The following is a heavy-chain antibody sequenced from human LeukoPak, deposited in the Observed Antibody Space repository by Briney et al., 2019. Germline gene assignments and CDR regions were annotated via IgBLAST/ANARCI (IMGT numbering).Heavy chain of an antibody. J-gene: IGHJ4*02. D-gene: IGHD6-13*01. CDR3: TRRDSRNYYFDY. Sequence: GGSLKLSCAASGFTFSGSAMHWVRQASGKGLEWVGRIRSKANSYAIAYAASVKGRFTISRDDSKNTAYLQMNSLKTEDTAVYYCTRRDSRNYYFDYWGQGTLVTVSS. CDR1: GFTFSGSA. V-gene: IGHV3-73*01. CDR2: IRSKANSYAI.